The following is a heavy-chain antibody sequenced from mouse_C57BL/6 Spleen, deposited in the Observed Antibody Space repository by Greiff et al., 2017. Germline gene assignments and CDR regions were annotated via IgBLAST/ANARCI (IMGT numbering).Heavy chain of an antibody. J-gene: IGHJ2*01. D-gene: IGHD2-1*01. Sequence: EVQRVESGGGLVQPGGSLKLSCAASGFTFSDYGMAWVRQAPRKGPEWVAFISNLAYSIYYADTVTGRFTISRENAKNTLYLEMSSLRSEDTAMYYCARLYYGNYFDYWGQGTTLTVSS. CDR3: ARLYYGNYFDY. V-gene: IGHV5-15*01. CDR2: ISNLAYSI. CDR1: GFTFSDYG.